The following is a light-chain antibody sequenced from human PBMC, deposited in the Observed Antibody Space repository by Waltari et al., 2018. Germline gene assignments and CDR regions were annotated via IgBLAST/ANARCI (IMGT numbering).Light chain of an antibody. CDR3: QTWDTGTHVV. V-gene: IGLV4-69*01. Sequence: QVVLTQSPSASASLGASVKLPCTLSSGHSSYAIACHQQQPGKGPRYLMKVSSAGSHQKGDGIPDRFSGSSSGTERYLTISSVQSEDEADYYCQTWDTGTHVVFGGGTKLTVL. J-gene: IGLJ2*01. CDR2: VSSAGSH. CDR1: SGHSSYA.